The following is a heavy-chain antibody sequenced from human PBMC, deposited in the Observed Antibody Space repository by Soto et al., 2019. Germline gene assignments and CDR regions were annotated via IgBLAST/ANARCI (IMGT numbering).Heavy chain of an antibody. V-gene: IGHV1-8*01. D-gene: IGHD6-19*01. CDR3: ARGRGAVAGDFYYFGMDV. Sequence: QVQLVQSGAEVKKPGASVKVSCKASGYTFASYDINWVRQAAGQGLEWMGWMNPNSGSTGYAQKFQGRVIMTRNTXKXTXXMERSSLRSEVTAVYYCARGRGAVAGDFYYFGMDVWGQGTTVTVSS. CDR2: MNPNSGST. CDR1: GYTFASYD. J-gene: IGHJ6*02.